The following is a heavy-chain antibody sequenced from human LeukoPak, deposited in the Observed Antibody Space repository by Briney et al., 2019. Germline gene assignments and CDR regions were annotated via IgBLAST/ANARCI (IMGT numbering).Heavy chain of an antibody. CDR1: GFTFSSYG. CDR3: AKSKRRFTMIVVVITLLDAFDI. Sequence: GGSLRLSCAASGFTFSSYGMSWVRQAPGKGLEWVSAISGSGGSTYYADSVKGRFTISRDNSKNTLYLQMNSLRAEDTAVYYCAKSKRRFTMIVVVITLLDAFDIWGQGTMVTVSS. V-gene: IGHV3-23*01. CDR2: ISGSGGST. J-gene: IGHJ3*02. D-gene: IGHD3-22*01.